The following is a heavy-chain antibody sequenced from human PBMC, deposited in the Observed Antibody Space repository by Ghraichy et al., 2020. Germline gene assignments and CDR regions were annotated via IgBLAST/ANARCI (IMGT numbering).Heavy chain of an antibody. V-gene: IGHV3-74*01. Sequence: GGSLRLSCAASGFTFSSYWMHWVRQAPGKGLVWVSRINSDGSSTSYADSVKGRFTISRDNAKNTLYLQMNSLRAEDTAVYYCARVNSYCSSTSCYIYYYYGMDVWGQGTTVTVSS. CDR2: INSDGSST. J-gene: IGHJ6*02. D-gene: IGHD2-2*02. CDR3: ARVNSYCSSTSCYIYYYYGMDV. CDR1: GFTFSSYW.